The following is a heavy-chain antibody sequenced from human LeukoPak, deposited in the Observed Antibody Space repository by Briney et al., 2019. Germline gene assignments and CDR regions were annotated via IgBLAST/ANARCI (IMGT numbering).Heavy chain of an antibody. CDR3: AREGGDGYNSYYFDY. CDR1: GGTFSSYA. D-gene: IGHD5-24*01. J-gene: IGHJ4*02. CDR2: IIPILGIA. V-gene: IGHV1-69*04. Sequence: GASVKVSCKASGGTFSSYAISWVRQAPGQGLEWMGRIIPILGIANYAQKFQGRVTITADKSTSTAYKELSSLRSEDTAVYYCAREGGDGYNSYYFDYWGQGTLVTVSS.